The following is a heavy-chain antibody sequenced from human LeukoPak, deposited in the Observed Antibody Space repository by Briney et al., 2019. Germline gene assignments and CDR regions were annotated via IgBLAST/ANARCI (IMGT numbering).Heavy chain of an antibody. Sequence: KTGGSLRLSCAASGFTFSSYGMNWVRQAPGKGLEWVSSIGSSSSYIYYADSVKGRFTISRDNAKNSLYLQMNSLRAEDTAVYYCARVLGLMVYAGDYWGQGTLVTVSS. D-gene: IGHD2-8*01. CDR3: ARVLGLMVYAGDY. CDR1: GFTFSSYG. J-gene: IGHJ4*02. CDR2: IGSSSSYI. V-gene: IGHV3-21*01.